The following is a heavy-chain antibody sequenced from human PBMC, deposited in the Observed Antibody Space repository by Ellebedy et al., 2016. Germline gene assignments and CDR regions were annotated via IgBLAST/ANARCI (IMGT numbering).Heavy chain of an antibody. CDR3: TRDLGEYNYYYYGMDV. J-gene: IGHJ6*02. CDR1: GFTFSGSA. Sequence: GGSLRLSXAASGFTFSGSAMHWVRQASGKGLEWVGRIRSKANSYATAYAASVKGRFTISRDDSKNTAYLQMNSLKTEDTAVYYCTRDLGEYNYYYYGMDVWGQGTTVTVSS. V-gene: IGHV3-73*01. CDR2: IRSKANSYAT. D-gene: IGHD3-10*01.